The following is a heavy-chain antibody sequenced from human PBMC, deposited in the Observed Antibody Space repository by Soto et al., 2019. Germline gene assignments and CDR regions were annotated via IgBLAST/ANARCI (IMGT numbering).Heavy chain of an antibody. V-gene: IGHV3-30*18. J-gene: IGHJ6*02. D-gene: IGHD4-17*01. CDR3: AKDFTPWFGDYFYYYYGMDV. Sequence: GGSLRLSCAAAGFTSSSYGMHWVRQAPGTGLEWVAVMSYDGSKYYADTVKGRFTISRDNSKNTLYLQINSLRPEDTAVYYCAKDFTPWFGDYFYYYYGMDVWGQGTTVTVSS. CDR2: MSYDGSK. CDR1: GFTSSSYG.